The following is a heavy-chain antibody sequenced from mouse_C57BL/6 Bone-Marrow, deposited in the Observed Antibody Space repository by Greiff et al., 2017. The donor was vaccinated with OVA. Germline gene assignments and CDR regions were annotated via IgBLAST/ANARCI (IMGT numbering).Heavy chain of an antibody. CDR2: ISYDGSN. CDR1: GYSITSGYY. CDR3: ARVKDGYYDYFDY. J-gene: IGHJ2*01. V-gene: IGHV3-6*01. D-gene: IGHD2-3*01. Sequence: EVKLEESGPGLVKPSQSLSLPCSVTGYSITSGYYWNWIRQFPGNKLEWMGYISYDGSNNYNPSLNNRISITRDTSKNQFFLKLNSVTTEDTATYYCARVKDGYYDYFDYWDQGTTLTVSS.